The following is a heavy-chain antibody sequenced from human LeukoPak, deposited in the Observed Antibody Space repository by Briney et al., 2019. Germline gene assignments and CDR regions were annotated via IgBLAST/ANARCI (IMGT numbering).Heavy chain of an antibody. CDR2: IKEDGSER. CDR3: ARDQRPSYYYYGMDV. D-gene: IGHD6-25*01. J-gene: IGHJ6*02. CDR1: GFTFGIYW. V-gene: IGHV3-7*01. Sequence: GGSLRLSCAASGFTFGIYWMSWVRQAPGKGLEWVASIKEDGSERYYVDSVKGRFTISRDNAKNSLFLQMDSLRAEDTAVYYCARDQRPSYYYYGMDVWGQGTTVTVSS.